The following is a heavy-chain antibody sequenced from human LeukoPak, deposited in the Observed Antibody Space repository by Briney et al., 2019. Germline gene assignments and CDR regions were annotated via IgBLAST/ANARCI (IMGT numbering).Heavy chain of an antibody. CDR2: INPSGGST. J-gene: IGHJ5*02. CDR1: GYTFTSYY. V-gene: IGHV1-46*03. CDR3: ARGNYSGSYYDFWSGTEGFDP. Sequence: ASVKVSCKASGYTFTSYYMHWVRQAPGQGLEWMGIINPSGGSTSYAQKFQGRVTMTRGTSTSTVYMELSSLRSEDTAVHYCARGNYSGSYYDFWSGTEGFDPWGQGTLVTVSS. D-gene: IGHD3-3*01.